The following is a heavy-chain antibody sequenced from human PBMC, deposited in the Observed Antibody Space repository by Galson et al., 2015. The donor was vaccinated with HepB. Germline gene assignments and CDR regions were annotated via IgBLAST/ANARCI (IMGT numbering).Heavy chain of an antibody. D-gene: IGHD2-15*01. CDR2: IKRDGSEA. CDR1: GFIFSSYW. J-gene: IGHJ4*02. Sequence: SLRLSCATSGFIFSSYWVSWVRQAPGKGLEWVANIKRDGSEAYYLDSVKGRFTISRDNAKNSLYLQMNSLRVEDTAVYYCARYFCYGGNCYSFDYWGQGTLVTVSS. CDR3: ARYFCYGGNCYSFDY. V-gene: IGHV3-7*01.